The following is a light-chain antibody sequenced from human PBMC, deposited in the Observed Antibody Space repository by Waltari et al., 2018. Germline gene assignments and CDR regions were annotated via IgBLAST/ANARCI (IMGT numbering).Light chain of an antibody. V-gene: IGKV3-15*01. CDR1: QSLSRN. Sequence: EILMTQSPGTLSVSPGETATLSCRASQSLSRNLAWYQLKPGQAPRLLIYAASTGATGIPARFGGSGSGTEFTLTISSLQSEDFAVYYCQQYSDWPPLTFGGGTKVEIK. J-gene: IGKJ4*01. CDR3: QQYSDWPPLT. CDR2: AAS.